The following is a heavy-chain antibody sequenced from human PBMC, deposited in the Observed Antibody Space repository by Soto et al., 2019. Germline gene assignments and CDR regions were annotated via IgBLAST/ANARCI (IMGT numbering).Heavy chain of an antibody. J-gene: IGHJ3*02. CDR1: GFTFSSYA. CDR3: ARPTVVTGAFDI. D-gene: IGHD2-15*01. Sequence: GGSLRLSCAASGFTFSSYAMSWVRQAPGKGLEWVSAISGSGGSTYYADSVKGRFTISRDNSKNTLYLQMNSLRAEDTAVYYCARPTVVTGAFDIWGQATMVTVS. CDR2: ISGSGGST. V-gene: IGHV3-23*01.